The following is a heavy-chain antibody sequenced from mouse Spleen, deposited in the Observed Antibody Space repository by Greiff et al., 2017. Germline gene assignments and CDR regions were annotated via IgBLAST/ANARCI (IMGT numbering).Heavy chain of an antibody. J-gene: IGHJ4*01. V-gene: IGHV5-16*01. CDR3: ARDKYYYGSSWEAMDY. D-gene: IGHD1-1*01. Sequence: EVKLVESEGGLVQPGSSMKLSCTASGFTFSDYYMAWVRQVPEKGLEWVANINYDGSSTYYLDSLKSRFIISRDNAKNILYLQMSSLKSEDTATYYCARDKYYYGSSWEAMDYWGQGTSVTVSS. CDR1: GFTFSDYY. CDR2: INYDGSST.